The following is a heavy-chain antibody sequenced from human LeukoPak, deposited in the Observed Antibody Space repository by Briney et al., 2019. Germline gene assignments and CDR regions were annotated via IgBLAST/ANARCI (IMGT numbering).Heavy chain of an antibody. CDR1: GFTFSSYD. Sequence: PGGSLRLSCAASGFTFSSYDMHWVRQATGKGLEWVSAIGTAGDTYYPGSVKGRFTTSRENAKNSLYLQMNSLRAGDTAVYYCARAIYDSSGYLSPHFDYWGQGTLVTVSS. V-gene: IGHV3-13*01. CDR2: IGTAGDT. CDR3: ARAIYDSSGYLSPHFDY. J-gene: IGHJ4*02. D-gene: IGHD3-22*01.